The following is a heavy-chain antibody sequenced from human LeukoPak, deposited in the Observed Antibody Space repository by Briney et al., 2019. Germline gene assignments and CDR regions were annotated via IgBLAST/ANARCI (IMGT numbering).Heavy chain of an antibody. D-gene: IGHD1-26*01. J-gene: IGHJ4*02. CDR3: AKDPRGLLGGNDY. V-gene: IGHV3-23*01. CDR2: ISGSGGST. CDR1: GITFSSYA. Sequence: PGGSLRLSCAASGITFSSYAMSWVRQAPGKGLEWVSAISGSGGSTYYADSVKGRFTISRDNSKNTLYLQMNSLRAEDTAVYYCAKDPRGLLGGNDYWGQGTLVTVSS.